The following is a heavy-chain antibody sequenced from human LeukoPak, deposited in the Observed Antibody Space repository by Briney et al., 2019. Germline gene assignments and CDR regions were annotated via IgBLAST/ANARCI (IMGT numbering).Heavy chain of an antibody. V-gene: IGHV3-48*04. D-gene: IGHD6-13*01. Sequence: GGSLRLACAASGLTFSSYAMSWVRQAPGKGLEWVSYISSSGNSISYADSVKGRFTISRDNAKNSLFLQMNSLRAEDTAVYYCARDQVSIAGTGIDYWGQGTLVTVSS. J-gene: IGHJ4*02. CDR2: ISSSGNSI. CDR1: GLTFSSYA. CDR3: ARDQVSIAGTGIDY.